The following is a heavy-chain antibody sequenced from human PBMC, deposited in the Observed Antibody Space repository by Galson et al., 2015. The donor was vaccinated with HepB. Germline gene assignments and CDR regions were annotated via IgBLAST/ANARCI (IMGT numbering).Heavy chain of an antibody. CDR3: ARADIVVVPAAIWGTYFDY. V-gene: IGHV3-30-3*01. CDR1: GFTFSSYA. CDR2: ISYDGSNK. D-gene: IGHD2-2*02. Sequence: SLRLSCAASGFTFSSYAMHWVRQAPGKGLEWVAVISYDGSNKYYADSVKGRFTISRDNSKNTLYLQMNSLRAEDTAVYYCARADIVVVPAAIWGTYFDYWGQGTLVTVSS. J-gene: IGHJ4*02.